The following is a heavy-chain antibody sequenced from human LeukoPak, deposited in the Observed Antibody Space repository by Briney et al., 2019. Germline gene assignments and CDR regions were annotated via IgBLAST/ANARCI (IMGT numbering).Heavy chain of an antibody. CDR3: ARASGDYYDSSGSPSDY. CDR1: GFTFSSYG. D-gene: IGHD3-22*01. Sequence: GGSLRLSCAASGFTFSSYGMHWVRQAPGKGLEWVAVIWYDGSNKYYANSVKSRFTISRDNSKNTLYLQMNSLRAEDTAVYCGARASGDYYDSSGSPSDYWGQGSLVTVAS. V-gene: IGHV3-33*01. CDR2: IWYDGSNK. J-gene: IGHJ4*02.